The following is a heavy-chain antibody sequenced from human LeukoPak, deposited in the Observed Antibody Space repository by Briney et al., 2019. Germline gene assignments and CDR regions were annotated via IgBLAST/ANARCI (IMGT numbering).Heavy chain of an antibody. V-gene: IGHV1-69-2*01. CDR2: VDPEDGGA. J-gene: IGHJ5*02. D-gene: IGHD1-20*01. CDR3: LTEALTDIDDH. CDR1: GYIFSKYD. Sequence: ASVKVSCKASGYIFSKYDIHWIQQAPGKGLEWVGRVDPEDGGAIYAQKFRGRVTISADTSTDTAYMELTSLKSDDTAVYYCLTEALTDIDDHWGQGTLVTVSS.